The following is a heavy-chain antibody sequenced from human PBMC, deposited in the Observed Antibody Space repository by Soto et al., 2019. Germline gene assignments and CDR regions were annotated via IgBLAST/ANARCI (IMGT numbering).Heavy chain of an antibody. CDR1: GGSISSGDYY. V-gene: IGHV4-30-4*01. D-gene: IGHD3-22*01. Sequence: LSVTCTVSGGSISSGDYYWSWILQPPGKGLEWIGYIYYSGSTYYNPSLKSRVTISVDTSKNQFSLKLSSVTAADTAVYYCARGGYDSSGYYFDYWGQGTLVTVSS. CDR2: IYYSGST. CDR3: ARGGYDSSGYYFDY. J-gene: IGHJ4*02.